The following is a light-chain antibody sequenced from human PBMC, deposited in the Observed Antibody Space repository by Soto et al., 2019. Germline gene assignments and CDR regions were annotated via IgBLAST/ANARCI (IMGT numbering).Light chain of an antibody. CDR1: QSGSSK. V-gene: IGKV3-15*01. Sequence: EIVMTQSPATLSVSPGEGATLSCRASQSGSSKLAWYQQKPGQAPRLLIYGASTRATGIPARFSGSGSGTDFTLTISRLEPEDFALYYCQQYATSPLTFGGGTKVDI. J-gene: IGKJ4*01. CDR2: GAS. CDR3: QQYATSPLT.